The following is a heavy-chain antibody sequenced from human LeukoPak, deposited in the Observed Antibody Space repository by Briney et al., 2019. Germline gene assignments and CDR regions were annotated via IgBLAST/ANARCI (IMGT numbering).Heavy chain of an antibody. CDR2: ISYDGSNK. V-gene: IGHV3-30*03. CDR1: GFTFSSYG. Sequence: GGSLRLSCAASGFTFSSYGMHWVRQAPGKGLEWGAVISYDGSNKYYADSVKGRFTISRDNSKNTLYLQRNSLRAEDTAVYYCAILPGDYDILAGYSPFDYWGQGTLVTVSS. D-gene: IGHD3-9*01. CDR3: AILPGDYDILAGYSPFDY. J-gene: IGHJ4*02.